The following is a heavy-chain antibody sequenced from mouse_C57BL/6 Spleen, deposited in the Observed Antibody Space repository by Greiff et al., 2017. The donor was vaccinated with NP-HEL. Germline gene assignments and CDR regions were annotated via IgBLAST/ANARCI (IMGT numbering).Heavy chain of an antibody. CDR3: ASGGYEAYYYAMDY. J-gene: IGHJ4*01. V-gene: IGHV1-52*01. CDR2: IDPSDSET. CDR1: GYTFTSYW. D-gene: IGHD2-2*01. Sequence: VQLQQPGAELVRPGSSVKLSCKASGYTFTSYWMHWVKQRPIQGLEWIGNIDPSDSETHYNQKFKDKATLTVDKSSSTAYMQLSSLTSEDSAVYYCASGGYEAYYYAMDYWGQGTSVTVSS.